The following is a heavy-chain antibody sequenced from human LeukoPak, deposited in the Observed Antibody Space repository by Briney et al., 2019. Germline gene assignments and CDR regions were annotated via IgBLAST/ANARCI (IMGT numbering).Heavy chain of an antibody. V-gene: IGHV3-7*01. D-gene: IGHD3-22*01. CDR2: IKEDGSEK. Sequence: GGSLRLSCAASGFTFSSYWMSWVRQAPGKGLEWVANIKEDGSEKYYVDSVKGRFTISRDDAKNSLYLEMDSLRAEDTAVYYCARTIYYYESTSYFSDAFDVWGQGTMVTVSS. CDR1: GFTFSSYW. CDR3: ARTIYYYESTSYFSDAFDV. J-gene: IGHJ3*01.